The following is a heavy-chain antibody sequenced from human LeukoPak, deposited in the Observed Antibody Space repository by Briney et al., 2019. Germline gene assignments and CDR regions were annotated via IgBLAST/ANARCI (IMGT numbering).Heavy chain of an antibody. Sequence: SQTLCLTRTVSGGSLSRLSYYWGSGRPTPGRGLGRVGSIYYSVSTYYNASLKSRDTLSVDTPKSPFSLKLCSVTAADTAVYHWARGAGQWLATGYYYYMDVWDKGTTVTISS. CDR1: GGSLSRLSYY. CDR2: IYYSVST. J-gene: IGHJ6*03. V-gene: IGHV4-39*01. CDR3: ARGAGQWLATGYYYYMDV. D-gene: IGHD6-19*01.